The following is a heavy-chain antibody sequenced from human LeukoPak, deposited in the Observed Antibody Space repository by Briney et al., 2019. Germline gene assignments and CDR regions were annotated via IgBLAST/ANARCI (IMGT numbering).Heavy chain of an antibody. J-gene: IGHJ6*03. Sequence: ASVKVSCKASGYTFTSYAMHWVRQAPGQRLEWMGWINAGNGNTKYSQEFQGRVTMTRNTSISTAYMELSSLRSEDTAVYYCARGNRRGVRGPYYYYMDVWGNGTTVTISS. CDR1: GYTFTSYA. V-gene: IGHV1-3*03. CDR3: ARGNRRGVRGPYYYYMDV. CDR2: INAGNGNT. D-gene: IGHD3-10*01.